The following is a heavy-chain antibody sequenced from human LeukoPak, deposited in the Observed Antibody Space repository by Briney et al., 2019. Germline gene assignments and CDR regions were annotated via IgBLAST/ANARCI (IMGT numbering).Heavy chain of an antibody. Sequence: SVKVSCKTSGGTFSSYAISWVRQAPGQGLEWVGGIIPIFGTANYAQKFQGRVTITADESTSTAYMELSSLRSEDTAVYYCARGRIGSSSRGEFDYWGQGTLVTVSS. J-gene: IGHJ4*02. CDR1: GGTFSSYA. CDR2: IIPIFGTA. V-gene: IGHV1-69*01. D-gene: IGHD6-6*01. CDR3: ARGRIGSSSRGEFDY.